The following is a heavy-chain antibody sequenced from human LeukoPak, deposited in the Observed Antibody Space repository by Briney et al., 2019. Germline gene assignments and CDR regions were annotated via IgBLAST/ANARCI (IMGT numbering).Heavy chain of an antibody. J-gene: IGHJ4*02. V-gene: IGHV4-59*12. CDR1: GGSISSYY. CDR3: ARVRAAAIPYYFDS. D-gene: IGHD6-13*01. Sequence: PSETLSLTCTVSGGSISSYYWSWIRQPPGKGLEWIGYIYYSGSTYYNPSLKSRVTISVDTSKTQFSLKLSSVTAADTAVYYCARVRAAAIPYYFDSWGQGTLVTVSS. CDR2: IYYSGST.